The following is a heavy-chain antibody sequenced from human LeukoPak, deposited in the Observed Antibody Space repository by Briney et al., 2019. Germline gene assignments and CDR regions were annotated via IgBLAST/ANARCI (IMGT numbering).Heavy chain of an antibody. D-gene: IGHD6-6*01. V-gene: IGHV1-18*01. Sequence: ASVKVSCKASGYTFTSYGVSWVRQAPGQGLEWMGWISGYRGNTNYAQKLQGRVTMTTDTSTRPAYMELRSLTSDDTAVYYCARGNEYSSSYYMDVWGKGTTVTVSS. CDR1: GYTFTSYG. CDR3: ARGNEYSSSYYMDV. CDR2: ISGYRGNT. J-gene: IGHJ6*03.